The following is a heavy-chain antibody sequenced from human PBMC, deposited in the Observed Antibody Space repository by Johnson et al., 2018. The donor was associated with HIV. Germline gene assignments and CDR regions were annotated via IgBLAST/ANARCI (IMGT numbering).Heavy chain of an antibody. CDR1: GFTFDDYA. CDR3: AKDMSRIAAGSDAFDI. CDR2: ISWNSGSI. Sequence: VQLVESGGGVVRPGGSLRLSCAASGFTFDDYAMHWVRQAPGKGLEWVSGISWNSGSIGYADSVKGRFTISRDNAKNSLYLQMTSLRAEDTALYYCAKDMSRIAAGSDAFDIWGQGTMVTVSS. D-gene: IGHD6-13*01. V-gene: IGHV3-9*01. J-gene: IGHJ3*02.